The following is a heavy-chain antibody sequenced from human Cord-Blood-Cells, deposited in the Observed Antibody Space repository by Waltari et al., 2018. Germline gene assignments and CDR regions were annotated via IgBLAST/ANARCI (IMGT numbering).Heavy chain of an antibody. CDR1: GGTFSSYA. J-gene: IGHJ4*02. CDR3: ARDDGITGTTGFDY. Sequence: QVQLVQSGAEVKKPGSSVKVSCKASGGTFSSYAISWVRQAPGQGLEWMGRINPNLGIANYAQKFQGRVTITADKSTSTAYMELSSLRSEDTAVYYCARDDGITGTTGFDYWGQGTLVTVSS. V-gene: IGHV1-69*09. CDR2: INPNLGIA. D-gene: IGHD1-7*01.